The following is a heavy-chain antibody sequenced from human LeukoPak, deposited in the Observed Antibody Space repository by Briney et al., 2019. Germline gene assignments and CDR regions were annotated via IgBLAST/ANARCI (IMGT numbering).Heavy chain of an antibody. CDR2: MQTGGST. J-gene: IGHJ5*02. Sequence: GGSLRLSCAASGFNVNNYYMSWVRQSPGKGLEWLSVMQTGGSTYYADSVKGRFTISRDNSKNTLYLQVTGLRVDDTAMYYCARGGPTYNILTGYSSLDAWGQGTLVTASS. D-gene: IGHD3-9*01. V-gene: IGHV3-66*01. CDR3: ARGGPTYNILTGYSSLDA. CDR1: GFNVNNYY.